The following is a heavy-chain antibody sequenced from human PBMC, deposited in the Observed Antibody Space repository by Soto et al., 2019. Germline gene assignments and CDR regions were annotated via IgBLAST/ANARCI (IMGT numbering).Heavy chain of an antibody. D-gene: IGHD6-13*01. CDR2: INPSGGST. J-gene: IGHJ4*02. Sequence: QVQLVQSGAEVKKPGASVKVSCKASGYTFTSYYMHWVRQAPGQGLEWMGIINPSGGSTSYAQKFQGRVTMTRDTSTSTVYMELSSLRSEDTAVYYCARDFGAIAAAGILGFDYWGQGTLVTVSS. V-gene: IGHV1-46*01. CDR1: GYTFTSYY. CDR3: ARDFGAIAAAGILGFDY.